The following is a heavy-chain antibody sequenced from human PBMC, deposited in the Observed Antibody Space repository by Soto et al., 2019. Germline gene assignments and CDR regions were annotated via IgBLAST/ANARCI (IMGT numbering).Heavy chain of an antibody. CDR2: INAGNGNT. Sequence: EASVKVSCKASGYTFTSYAMHWVRQAPGQRLEWMGWINAGNGNTKYSQKFQGRVTITRDTSASTAYMELSSLRSEDTAVYYCARSSMVRGVPYFDYWGQGTLVTVSS. V-gene: IGHV1-3*01. CDR1: GYTFTSYA. J-gene: IGHJ4*02. CDR3: ARSSMVRGVPYFDY. D-gene: IGHD3-10*01.